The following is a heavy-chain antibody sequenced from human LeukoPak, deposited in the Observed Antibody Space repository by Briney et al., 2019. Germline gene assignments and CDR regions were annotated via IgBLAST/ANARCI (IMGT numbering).Heavy chain of an antibody. D-gene: IGHD3-10*01. CDR3: ARGNLWFGEFNDAFDI. J-gene: IGHJ3*02. Sequence: SETLSLTCTVSGGSISSYYWSWIRQHPGKGLEWIGYIYYSGSTYYNPSLKSRVTISVDTSKNQFSLKLSSVTAADTAVYYCARGNLWFGEFNDAFDIWGQGTMVTVSS. V-gene: IGHV4-59*06. CDR2: IYYSGST. CDR1: GGSISSYY.